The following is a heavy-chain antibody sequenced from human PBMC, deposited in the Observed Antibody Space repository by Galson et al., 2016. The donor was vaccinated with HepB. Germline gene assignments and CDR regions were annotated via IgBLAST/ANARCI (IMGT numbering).Heavy chain of an antibody. V-gene: IGHV4-39*01. CDR3: ARHEEQGGIWFGELSWFHP. D-gene: IGHD3-10*01. CDR2: IYYSGLT. Sequence: SETLSLTCAVSGGPLSDRSYWGWIRQSPGKGLEWIATIYYSGLTYYNPSLKGRLTMSIDTSKNHFSLNLKSVTAADTAVYYCARHEEQGGIWFGELSWFHPWGQGTQVIVSS. J-gene: IGHJ5*02. CDR1: GGPLSDRSY.